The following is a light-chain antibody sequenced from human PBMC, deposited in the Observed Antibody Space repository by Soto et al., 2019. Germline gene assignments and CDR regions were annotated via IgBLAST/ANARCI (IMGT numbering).Light chain of an antibody. CDR2: GAS. V-gene: IGKV3-20*01. J-gene: IGKJ1*01. CDR1: QSVSSNY. Sequence: EMVCTQFPGTLSLSPGEGATLSCRASQSVSSNYLAWYQQRPGQPPNLLIFGASNRAPGIPDRFSGSGSGTDFPPTISRLEPEDFAVYCCQQYGRSIKTFGQGTKV. CDR3: QQYGRSIKT.